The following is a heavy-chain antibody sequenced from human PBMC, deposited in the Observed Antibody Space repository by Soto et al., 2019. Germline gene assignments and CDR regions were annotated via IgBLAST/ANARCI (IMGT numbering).Heavy chain of an antibody. CDR2: IGHDGSRT. J-gene: IGHJ4*02. D-gene: IGHD2-8*01. Sequence: EVQLVESGGALVQPGGSLRLSCAASGFTFSGDWMHWIRQPPGKGLVWVSCIGHDGSRTRYADSMKGRFTISRDSAKNELYLQMTSLRAEDTAVYYCVRENRVSNMGLRAWGRGTLVIVSS. CDR1: GFTFSGDW. V-gene: IGHV3-74*01. CDR3: VRENRVSNMGLRA.